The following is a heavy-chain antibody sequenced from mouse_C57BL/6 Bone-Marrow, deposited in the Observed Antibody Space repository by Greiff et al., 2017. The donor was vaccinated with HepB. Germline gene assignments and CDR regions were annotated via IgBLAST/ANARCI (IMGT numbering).Heavy chain of an antibody. CDR1: GFTFSSYG. CDR2: ISSGGSYT. D-gene: IGHD1-1*01. J-gene: IGHJ1*03. CDR3: ARDYYGSSYVGWYFDV. V-gene: IGHV5-6*01. Sequence: EVHLVESGGDLVKPGGSLKLSCAASGFTFSSYGMSWVRQTPDKRLEWVATISSGGSYTYYPDSVKGRFTISRDNAKNTLYLQMSSLKSEDTAMYNCARDYYGSSYVGWYFDVWGTGTTVTVSS.